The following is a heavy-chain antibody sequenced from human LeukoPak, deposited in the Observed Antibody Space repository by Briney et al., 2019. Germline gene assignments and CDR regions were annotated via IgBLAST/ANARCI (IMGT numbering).Heavy chain of an antibody. CDR3: ARDRATVTTWYWFDP. J-gene: IGHJ5*02. CDR2: IWYDGSNK. CDR1: GFTFSSYG. D-gene: IGHD4-17*01. V-gene: IGHV3-33*08. Sequence: PGGSLRLSCAASGFTFSSYGMHWVRQAPGKGLEWVAVIWYDGSNKYYADSVKGRFTISRDNSKNTLYLQMNSLRAEDTAVYYCARDRATVTTWYWFDPWGQGTLVTVSS.